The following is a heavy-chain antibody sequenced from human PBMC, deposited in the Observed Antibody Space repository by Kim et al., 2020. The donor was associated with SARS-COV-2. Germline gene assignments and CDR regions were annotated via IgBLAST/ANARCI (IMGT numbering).Heavy chain of an antibody. Sequence: GGSLRLSCAASGFIFGDYAMSWFRQAPGKGPEWVGFITSKAYGGTEHYAASVKGRFTISRDDSRGIAFLQMNSLESEDTAVYHCSSAREVIVGEWYFDFWGQETAVIVSS. CDR3: SSAREVIVGEWYFDF. CDR2: ITSKAYGGTE. V-gene: IGHV3-49*03. D-gene: IGHD2-21*01. J-gene: IGHJ4*02. CDR1: GFIFGDYA.